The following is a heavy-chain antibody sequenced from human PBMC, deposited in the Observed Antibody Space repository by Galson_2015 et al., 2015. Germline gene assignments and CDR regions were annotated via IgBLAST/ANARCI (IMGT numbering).Heavy chain of an antibody. CDR2: INAGNGNT. Sequence: SVKVSCKASGYTFTSYAMHWVRQAPGQRLEWMGWINAGNGNTKYSQKFQGRVTITRDTSASTAYMELSSLRSEDTAVYYCARVGWLQFVGAFDIWGQGTMVTVSS. D-gene: IGHD5-24*01. J-gene: IGHJ3*02. CDR3: ARVGWLQFVGAFDI. CDR1: GYTFTSYA. V-gene: IGHV1-3*01.